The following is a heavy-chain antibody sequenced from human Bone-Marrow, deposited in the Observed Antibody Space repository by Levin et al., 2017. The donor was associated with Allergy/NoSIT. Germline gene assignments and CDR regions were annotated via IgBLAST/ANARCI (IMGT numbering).Heavy chain of an antibody. CDR1: GFTFSTYG. CDR3: AKFDLVRMAYEFDD. Sequence: GGSLRLSCAVSGFTFSTYGMNWVRQAPGKGLELVSSIGASGTHTFYADSVRGRFTLSRDNSKNTLYLQMHNLRAEDTAVYYCAKFDLVRMAYEFDDGGQGTLVTVSS. V-gene: IGHV3-23*01. D-gene: IGHD2-8*01. CDR2: IGASGTHT. J-gene: IGHJ4*02.